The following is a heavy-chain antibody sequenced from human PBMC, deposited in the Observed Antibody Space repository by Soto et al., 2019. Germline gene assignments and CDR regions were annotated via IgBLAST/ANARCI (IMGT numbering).Heavy chain of an antibody. D-gene: IGHD3-3*01. CDR3: AKARTYYDFWSGYFDY. Sequence: GGSLRLSCAASGFTFSNYGMHWVRQAPGKGLERVAVTSYDGSNKYYADSVKGRFTISRDNSKNTVYLQMNSLRAEDTALYYCAKARTYYDFWSGYFDYWGQGTQVTVSS. J-gene: IGHJ4*02. CDR2: TSYDGSNK. V-gene: IGHV3-30*18. CDR1: GFTFSNYG.